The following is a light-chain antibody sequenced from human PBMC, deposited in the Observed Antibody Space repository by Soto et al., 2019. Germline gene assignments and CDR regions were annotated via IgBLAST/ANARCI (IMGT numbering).Light chain of an antibody. J-gene: IGLJ1*01. CDR2: EVT. CDR3: SSFTSTSTLV. Sequence: QSVLTQPASVSGSPGHSITISCTGTSSDVGDYNYVSWYQHHPGKAPKVMIYEVTYRPSGVSNRFSGSKSGNTASLTISGLQAEDEADYYCSSFTSTSTLVFGTGTKLTVL. CDR1: SSDVGDYNY. V-gene: IGLV2-14*01.